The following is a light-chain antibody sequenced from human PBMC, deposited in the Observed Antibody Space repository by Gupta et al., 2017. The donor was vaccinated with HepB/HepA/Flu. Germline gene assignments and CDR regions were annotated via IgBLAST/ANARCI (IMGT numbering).Light chain of an antibody. J-gene: IGKJ1*01. CDR3: QQYNNWPPVT. CDR2: GAS. V-gene: IGKV3-15*01. CDR1: QSVSSN. Sequence: IVMTQSPATLSVSPGERATLSCRASQSVSSNLAWYQQKPGQAPRLLIYGASTSATGIPARFSGSGSGTEFTLTISSLQSEDFAVYYCQQYNNWPPVTFGQGTKVEIK.